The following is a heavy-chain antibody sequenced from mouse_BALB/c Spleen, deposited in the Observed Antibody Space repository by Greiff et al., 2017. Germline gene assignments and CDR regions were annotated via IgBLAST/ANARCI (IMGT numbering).Heavy chain of an antibody. J-gene: IGHJ2*01. CDR1: GYTFTDYW. Sequence: VQLQQPGAELVMPGASVKMSCKASGYTFTDYWMHWVKQRPGQGLEWIGAIDTSASYTSYNHKFTGNATLTVDESSSTAYMQLSSLTSEDSAVYYCARYDSYFDYWGQGTTLTVSS. CDR2: IDTSASYT. V-gene: IGHV1-69*01. CDR3: ARYDSYFDY. D-gene: IGHD2-4*01.